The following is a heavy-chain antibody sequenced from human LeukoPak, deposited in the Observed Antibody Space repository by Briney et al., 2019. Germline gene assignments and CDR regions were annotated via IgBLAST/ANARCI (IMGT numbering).Heavy chain of an antibody. CDR2: VSGSGDRM. Sequence: GGSLRLSCAASGFTSSSYALNWVRQAPGKGLEWVTTVSGSGDRMYHADSVKGRFTISRDNSKNTIYLQMNSLRAEDTALYYCAKAAAAPGFDFWGQGTLVTVSS. CDR3: AKAAAAPGFDF. J-gene: IGHJ4*02. CDR1: GFTSSSYA. V-gene: IGHV3-23*01. D-gene: IGHD6-13*01.